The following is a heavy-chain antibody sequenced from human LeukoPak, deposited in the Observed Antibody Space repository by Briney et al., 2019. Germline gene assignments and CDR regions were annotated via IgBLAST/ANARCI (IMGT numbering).Heavy chain of an antibody. CDR1: GFTFSSYS. D-gene: IGHD3-9*01. Sequence: GGSLRLSCAASGFTFSSYSMNWVRQAPGKGLEWVSSISSSSSYIYYADSVKGRFTISRDNAKNSLYLQMNSLRAEDTAVYYCARAYDILTGYRYYGMDVWDQGTTVTVSS. CDR3: ARAYDILTGYRYYGMDV. V-gene: IGHV3-21*01. CDR2: ISSSSSYI. J-gene: IGHJ6*02.